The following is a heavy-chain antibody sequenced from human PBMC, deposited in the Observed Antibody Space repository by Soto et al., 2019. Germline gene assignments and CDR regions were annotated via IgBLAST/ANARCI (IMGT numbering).Heavy chain of an antibody. V-gene: IGHV1-18*01. D-gene: IGHD3-10*01. CDR2: ISAYNGNT. CDR1: GYTFTSYG. CDR3: ARGEYYYGSGSYSPYAFDI. Sequence: GSVKVSCQASGYTFTSYGTSWVRQAPGQGLEWMGWISAYNGNTNYAQKLQGRVTMTTDTSTSTAYMELRSLRADDTAVYYCARGEYYYGSGSYSPYAFDIWGQWTMVTVSS. J-gene: IGHJ3*02.